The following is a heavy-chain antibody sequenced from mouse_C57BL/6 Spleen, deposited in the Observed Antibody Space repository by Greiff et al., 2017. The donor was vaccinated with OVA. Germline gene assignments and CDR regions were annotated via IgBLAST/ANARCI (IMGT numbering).Heavy chain of an antibody. CDR1: GYTFTSYW. Sequence: QVQLQQPGAELVKPGASVKMSCKASGYTFTSYWITWVKQRPGQGLEWIGDIYPGSGSTNYNEKFKSKATLTVDTSSSTAYMQLSSLTSEDSAVYYCARMSGTTLYAMDYWGQGTSVTVSS. V-gene: IGHV1-55*01. CDR3: ARMSGTTLYAMDY. CDR2: IYPGSGST. J-gene: IGHJ4*01. D-gene: IGHD5-5*01.